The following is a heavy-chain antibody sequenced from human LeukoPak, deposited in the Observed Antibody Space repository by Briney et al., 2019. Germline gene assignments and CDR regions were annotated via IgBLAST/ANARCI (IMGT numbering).Heavy chain of an antibody. CDR2: IYYSGST. J-gene: IGHJ4*02. Sequence: SETLSLTCTVSGGSISSSSYYWGWIRQPPGKGLEWIGSIYYSGSTYFNPSLKSRVTISVDTSKNQFSLKLSSVTAADTAVYYCASGVLLWFGEQNYFDYWGQGTLVTVSS. D-gene: IGHD3-10*01. V-gene: IGHV4-39*01. CDR3: ASGVLLWFGEQNYFDY. CDR1: GGSISSSSYY.